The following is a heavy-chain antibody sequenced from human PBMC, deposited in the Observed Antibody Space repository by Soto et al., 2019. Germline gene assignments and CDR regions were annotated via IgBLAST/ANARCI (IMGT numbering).Heavy chain of an antibody. Sequence: VQLLESGGGLVQPGGSLRLSCAASGFRFSSYAMSWVRQAPGKGLEWVSAISDSGDTTYYADSVRGRFTVSRDNSKNTLYLQMNSLRAEDTAVYYCANRDTSMVTRYYYGMDVWGQGTTVTVSS. CDR3: ANRDTSMVTRYYYGMDV. CDR2: ISDSGDTT. J-gene: IGHJ6*02. D-gene: IGHD5-18*01. V-gene: IGHV3-23*01. CDR1: GFRFSSYA.